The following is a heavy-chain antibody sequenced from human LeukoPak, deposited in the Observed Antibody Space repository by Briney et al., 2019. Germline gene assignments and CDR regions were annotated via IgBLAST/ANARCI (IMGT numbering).Heavy chain of an antibody. Sequence: PSETLSLTCTVSGGSISSYYWSWIRQPPGKGLEWIGYIYYSGSTNYNPSLKSRVTISVDTSKNQFSLKLSSVTAADTAVYYCARAQSPKAFVFRLKNHNWFDPWGQGTLVTVSS. V-gene: IGHV4-59*01. CDR1: GGSISSYY. CDR3: ARAQSPKAFVFRLKNHNWFDP. D-gene: IGHD3-16*01. J-gene: IGHJ5*02. CDR2: IYYSGST.